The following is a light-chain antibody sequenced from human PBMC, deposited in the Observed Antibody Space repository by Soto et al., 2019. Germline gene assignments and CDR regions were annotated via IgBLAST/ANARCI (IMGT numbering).Light chain of an antibody. CDR1: SGHSSYD. V-gene: IGLV4-69*01. Sequence: QLVLTQSPSASASLGASVKLTCTLSSGHSSYDIAWHQQQPDKGPRFLMTVNSGGSHNKGVGIPDRFSGSSSGAERYLTISSLQSEDEADYYCQTWGTGYVVFGGGTKLTVL. CDR2: VNSGGSH. CDR3: QTWGTGYVV. J-gene: IGLJ2*01.